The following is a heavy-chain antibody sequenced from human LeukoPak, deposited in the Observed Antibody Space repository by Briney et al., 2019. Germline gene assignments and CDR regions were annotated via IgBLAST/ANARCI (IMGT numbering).Heavy chain of an antibody. D-gene: IGHD3-22*01. V-gene: IGHV3-15*01. CDR3: TTEGQSYYDSSGG. CDR2: IKSKTDGGTT. Sequence: PGGSLRLSCAASGFTFSSYLMSWVRQAPGKGLEWVGRIKSKTDGGTTDYAAPVKGRFTISRDDSKNTLYLQMNSLKTEDTAVYYCTTEGQSYYDSSGGGGQGTLVTVSS. CDR1: GFTFSSYL. J-gene: IGHJ4*02.